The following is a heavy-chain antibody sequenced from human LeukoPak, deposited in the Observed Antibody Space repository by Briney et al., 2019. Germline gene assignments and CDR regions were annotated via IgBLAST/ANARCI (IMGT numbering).Heavy chain of an antibody. CDR1: GFTVSSEY. V-gene: IGHV3-53*05. J-gene: IGHJ4*02. Sequence: GGSLRLSCAASGFTVSSEYMNWVRQAPGKGLEWVAVIYSGGSTYYADSVKGRFTISRENSKNTLYLQMNSLRTEDTAVYYCAKDVAYTFDYWGQGTLVTVSS. CDR2: IYSGGST. CDR3: AKDVAYTFDY. D-gene: IGHD3-16*01.